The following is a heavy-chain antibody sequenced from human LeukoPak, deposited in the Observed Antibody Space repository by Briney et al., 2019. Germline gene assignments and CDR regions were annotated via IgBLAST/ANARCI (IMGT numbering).Heavy chain of an antibody. CDR3: AKEPNHSSGYWDY. Sequence: QPGGSLRLSCAASGFTFRSYWMHWVRQAPGKGLLWVSRISGDGSSTTYADSVKGRFTVSRDNSKNTLFLQMNSLRVEDTAVYYCAKEPNHSSGYWDYWGQGTLVTVSS. J-gene: IGHJ4*02. D-gene: IGHD3-22*01. CDR1: GFTFRSYW. CDR2: ISGDGSST. V-gene: IGHV3-74*01.